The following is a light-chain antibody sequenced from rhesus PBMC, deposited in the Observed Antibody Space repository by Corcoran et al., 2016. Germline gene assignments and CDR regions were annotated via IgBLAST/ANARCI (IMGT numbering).Light chain of an antibody. Sequence: DIQMTQSPSSLSASVGDRVSITCRASQGITNDLAWYQQKPGETPKLLIFEASSLKSGIPSRVSGSGSGTEFTLTISSLQSEDFATYYCQHYYSPPYSFGQGTKVEIK. J-gene: IGKJ2*01. CDR2: EAS. CDR1: QGITND. CDR3: QHYYSPPYS. V-gene: IGKV1S17*01.